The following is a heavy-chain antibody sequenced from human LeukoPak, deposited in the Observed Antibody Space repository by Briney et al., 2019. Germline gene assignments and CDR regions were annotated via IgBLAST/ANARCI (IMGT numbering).Heavy chain of an antibody. D-gene: IGHD3-16*01. V-gene: IGHV3-48*01. CDR2: ITSSSSTI. Sequence: PEGSLRLSCAASGFTFSSYSMNWVRQAPGKGLEWVSYITSSSSTIYYADSVKGRFTISRDNAKNSLYLQMNSLRAEDTAVYYCANSVTFGGALRGDWGQGTLVTVSS. CDR3: ANSVTFGGALRGD. J-gene: IGHJ4*02. CDR1: GFTFSSYS.